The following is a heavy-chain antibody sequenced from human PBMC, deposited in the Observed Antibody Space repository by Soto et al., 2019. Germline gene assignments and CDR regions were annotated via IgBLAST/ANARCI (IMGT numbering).Heavy chain of an antibody. J-gene: IGHJ5*02. CDR1: GFTFSSYA. V-gene: IGHV3-30-3*01. CDR2: ISYDGSNK. D-gene: IGHD3-16*02. CDR3: ARDLSNWFDP. Sequence: SLRLSCAASGFTFSSYAMHWVRQAPGKGLEWVAVISYDGSNKYYADSVKGRFTISRDNSKNTLYLQMNSLRAEDTAVYYCARDLSNWFDPWGQGTLVTVSS.